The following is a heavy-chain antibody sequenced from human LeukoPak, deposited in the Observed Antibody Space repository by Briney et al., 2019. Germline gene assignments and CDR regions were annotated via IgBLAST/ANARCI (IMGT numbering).Heavy chain of an antibody. CDR1: GFTFSSYE. CDR3: ARYRDYYDSSGPAFDY. Sequence: GGSLRLSCAASGFTFSSYEMNWVRQAPGKGLEWVSYIGSSGSTIYYADSVKGRFTISRDNAKNSLYLQMNSLRAEDTAVYYCARYRDYYDSSGPAFDYWGQGTLVTVSS. J-gene: IGHJ4*02. CDR2: IGSSGSTI. D-gene: IGHD3-22*01. V-gene: IGHV3-48*03.